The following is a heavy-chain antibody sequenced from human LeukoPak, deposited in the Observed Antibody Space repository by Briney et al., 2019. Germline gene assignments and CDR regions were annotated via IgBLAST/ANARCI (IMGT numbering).Heavy chain of an antibody. Sequence: SETLSLTCAVYGGSFSGYYWSWIRQPPGKGLEWIGEINHSGSTNYNPSLKSRVTISVDTSKNQFSLKLSSVTAADTAVYYCARSSGWYVHFDYWGQGTLVTVSS. V-gene: IGHV4-34*01. CDR1: GGSFSGYY. CDR3: ARSSGWYVHFDY. D-gene: IGHD6-19*01. J-gene: IGHJ4*02. CDR2: INHSGST.